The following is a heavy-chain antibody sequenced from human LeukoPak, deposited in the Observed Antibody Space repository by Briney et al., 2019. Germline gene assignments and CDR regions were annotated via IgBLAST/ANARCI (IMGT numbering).Heavy chain of an antibody. D-gene: IGHD3-9*01. J-gene: IGHJ5*02. CDR2: IYYSGST. Sequence: PSETLSLTCTVSGGSISSSSYYWGWIRQPPGKGLEWIGSIYYSGSTYYNPSLKSRVTISVDTSKNQFSLKLSSVTAADTAVYYCAPDRPLYDILTGLGFDPWGQGTLVTVSS. CDR1: GGSISSSSYY. V-gene: IGHV4-39*01. CDR3: APDRPLYDILTGLGFDP.